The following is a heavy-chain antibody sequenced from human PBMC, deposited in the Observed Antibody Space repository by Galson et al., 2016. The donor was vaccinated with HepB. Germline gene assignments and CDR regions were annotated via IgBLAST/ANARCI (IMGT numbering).Heavy chain of an antibody. Sequence: SVKVSCKASGYTFTRCDINWVRQATGQGLEWLGWMNPDSGRTGSAQKFQGRVTMTRDTSISTAYLELSSLTSEDTGAYFCARGRDYGDNPFDDWGQGTLVAVSS. CDR3: ARGRDYGDNPFDD. J-gene: IGHJ4*02. V-gene: IGHV1-8*01. D-gene: IGHD4-17*01. CDR1: GYTFTRCD. CDR2: MNPDSGRT.